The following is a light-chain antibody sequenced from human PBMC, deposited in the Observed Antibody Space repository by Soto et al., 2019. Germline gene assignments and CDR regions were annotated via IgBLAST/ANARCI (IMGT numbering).Light chain of an antibody. CDR1: QGMANY. CDR2: STS. V-gene: IGKV1-9*01. CDR3: QQFNSYPRT. J-gene: IGKJ1*01. Sequence: DIQLTQSPSFLSASVGDRVTITCRASQGMANYLAWYQQKPGKAPEILIYSTSTLQSGVPSRFSGSGSGTEFTLTITSLQPEDFATYYCQQFNSYPRTFGQGTKVEIK.